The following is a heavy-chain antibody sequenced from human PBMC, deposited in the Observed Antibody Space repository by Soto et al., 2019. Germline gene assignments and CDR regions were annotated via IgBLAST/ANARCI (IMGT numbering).Heavy chain of an antibody. CDR3: AKPGIGGWYGVLSY. CDR2: ISGSGGST. Sequence: EVQLLEAGGGLVQPGGSLRLSCAASGFTFSSYAMSWVRQAPGKGLEWVSVISGSGGSTYYADSVKGRFTISRDNSKNTLYLQMNSLRAEDTAVHYCAKPGIGGWYGVLSYWGQGTLVTVSS. V-gene: IGHV3-23*01. J-gene: IGHJ4*02. D-gene: IGHD6-19*01. CDR1: GFTFSSYA.